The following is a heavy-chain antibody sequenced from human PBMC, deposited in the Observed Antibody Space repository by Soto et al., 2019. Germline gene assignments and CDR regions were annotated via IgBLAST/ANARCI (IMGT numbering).Heavy chain of an antibody. V-gene: IGHV1-58*01. D-gene: IGHD3-10*02. CDR2: IVVGSGDT. J-gene: IGHJ6*01. CDR1: GFTFTNSA. CDR3: APPGYMFSNEYDL. Sequence: SVKVSCKASGFTFTNSAVQWVRQARGQRLEWIGWIVVGSGDTNYAQKFQERVTITRDMSTSTAYMEMRGLTSEDTAVYYCAPPGYMFSNEYDLWRQGTLVPVSS.